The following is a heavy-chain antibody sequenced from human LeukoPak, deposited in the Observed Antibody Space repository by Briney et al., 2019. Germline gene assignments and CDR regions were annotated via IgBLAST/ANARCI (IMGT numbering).Heavy chain of an antibody. D-gene: IGHD3-22*01. V-gene: IGHV1-3*01. CDR3: ARVPLHDSSGHYYPH. J-gene: IGHJ1*01. Sequence: ASVKVSCETSGYTFTNYGMHWVRQAPGQRLEWMGWINGGNGNAKYSQNFQGRVTIIRDTSASTAYMELSSLRSEDTAVYYCARVPLHDSSGHYYPHWGQGTLVTVFS. CDR2: INGGNGNA. CDR1: GYTFTNYG.